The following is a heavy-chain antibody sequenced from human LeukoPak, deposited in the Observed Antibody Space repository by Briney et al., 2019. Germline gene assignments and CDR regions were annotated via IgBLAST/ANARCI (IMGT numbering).Heavy chain of an antibody. CDR3: ARDPQCHSSSFDY. CDR1: GFTFSSYG. CDR2: IWYDGSNK. Sequence: GGPQRLSCAASGFTFSSYGMHWVRQAPGKGLEWVAVIWYDGSNKHYADAVNGRFTISRDNSKNTQYLQMNSLRAEDTAVYCCARDPQCHSSSFDYWGQGTLATVSS. V-gene: IGHV3-33*01. D-gene: IGHD6-6*01. J-gene: IGHJ4*02.